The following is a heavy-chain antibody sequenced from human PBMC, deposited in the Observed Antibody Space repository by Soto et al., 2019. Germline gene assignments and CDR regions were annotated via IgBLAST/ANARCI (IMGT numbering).Heavy chain of an antibody. J-gene: IGHJ4*02. V-gene: IGHV4-39*01. CDR3: ARHGIGKVDD. CDR1: GSSINNTGYY. CDR2: IYYSGNT. D-gene: IGHD2-15*01. Sequence: XETLSLTCSVSGSSINNTGYYWGWIRQPPGKAREWFGSIYYSGNTYSSPSLESRLTLTVDSSKNRFALMLKSVTAADTAVYYWARHGIGKVDDWGQGTLVTVSS.